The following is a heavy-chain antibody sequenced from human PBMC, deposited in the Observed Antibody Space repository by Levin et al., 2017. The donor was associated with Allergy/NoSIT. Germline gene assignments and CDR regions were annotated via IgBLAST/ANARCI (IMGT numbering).Heavy chain of an antibody. CDR3: ARLRWLHTDAFDS. V-gene: IGHV3-66*01. Sequence: PGGSLRLSCAASGFTVSSNYMSWVRQAPGKGLEWVSVIYSGGSTYYADSVKGRFTISRDNSKNTLYLQMNTLRAEETAVYYCARLRWLHTDAFDSWGQGTMVTVSS. CDR1: GFTVSSNY. D-gene: IGHD5-24*01. J-gene: IGHJ3*02. CDR2: IYSGGST.